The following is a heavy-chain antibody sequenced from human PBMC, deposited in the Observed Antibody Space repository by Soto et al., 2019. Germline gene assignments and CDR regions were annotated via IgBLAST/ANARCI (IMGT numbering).Heavy chain of an antibody. D-gene: IGHD3-22*01. CDR2: ISYDGSNK. CDR1: GFTFSSYG. CDR3: AKDLMSGYYYVFDY. J-gene: IGHJ4*02. Sequence: QVQLVESGGGVVQPGRSLRLSCAASGFTFSSYGMHWVRQAPGKGLEWVAVISYDGSNKYYADSVKGRFTISRDNSKNTLYLQMNSLRAEDTAVYYWAKDLMSGYYYVFDYWGQGTLVTVSS. V-gene: IGHV3-30*18.